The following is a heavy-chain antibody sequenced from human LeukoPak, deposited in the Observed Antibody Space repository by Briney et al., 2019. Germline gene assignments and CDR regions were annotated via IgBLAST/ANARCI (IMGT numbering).Heavy chain of an antibody. CDR1: GFTFSSYT. V-gene: IGHV3-30-3*01. CDR2: ISFDGSNK. Sequence: GGSLRLSCAASGFTFSSYTIHRVRQPPGKGLEWVAVISFDGSNKYYADSVKGRFTISRDNPKNTLYLQMNSLRAEDSAVYYCAREELGSSLGFDPWGQGTLVTVSS. CDR3: AREELGSSLGFDP. D-gene: IGHD3-16*01. J-gene: IGHJ5*02.